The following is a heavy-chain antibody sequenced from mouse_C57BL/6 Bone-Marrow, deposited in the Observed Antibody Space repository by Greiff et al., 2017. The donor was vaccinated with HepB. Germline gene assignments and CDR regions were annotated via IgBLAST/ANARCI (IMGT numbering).Heavy chain of an antibody. Sequence: EVQGVESGGGLVKPGGSLKLSCAASGFTFSSYAMSWVRQTPEKRLEWVATISDGGSYTYYPDNVKGRFTISRDNAKNNLYLQMSHLKSEDTAMYYCAKVYYGSIYFDYWGQGTTLTVSS. J-gene: IGHJ2*01. CDR3: AKVYYGSIYFDY. V-gene: IGHV5-4*01. D-gene: IGHD1-1*01. CDR2: ISDGGSYT. CDR1: GFTFSSYA.